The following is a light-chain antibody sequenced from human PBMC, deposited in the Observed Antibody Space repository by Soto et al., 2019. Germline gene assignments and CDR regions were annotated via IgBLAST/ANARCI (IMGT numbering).Light chain of an antibody. CDR1: SSDIGRTYY. CDR2: DVA. CDR3: SAYSSANSLFV. J-gene: IGLJ1*01. V-gene: IGLV2-14*03. Sequence: QSALTQPASVSESPGQSITISCTGSSSDIGRTYYVSWYQHHPGKAPKLIIFDVANRASGVSSRFSGSKSGNTASLVISGLQPADEADYYCSAYSSANSLFVFGSGTKLTVL.